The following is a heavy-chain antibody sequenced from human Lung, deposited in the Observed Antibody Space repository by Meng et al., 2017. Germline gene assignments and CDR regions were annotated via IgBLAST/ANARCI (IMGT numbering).Heavy chain of an antibody. CDR1: GFTFSIYW. Sequence: EVQLVESGGGLVQPGGSLRLSCAASGFTFSIYWMHWARQAPGKGLVWVSHINTDGSSTNYADSVKGRFTISRDNAKNTLYLQMNSLRAEDTAVYYCGRSDGYIRDWGQGTLVTVSS. V-gene: IGHV3-74*01. CDR2: INTDGSST. CDR3: GRSDGYIRD. D-gene: IGHD5-24*01. J-gene: IGHJ4*02.